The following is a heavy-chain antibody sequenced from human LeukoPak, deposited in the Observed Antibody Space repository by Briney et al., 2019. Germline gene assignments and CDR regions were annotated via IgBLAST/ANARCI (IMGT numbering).Heavy chain of an antibody. CDR3: AKNFGGSYGWTFDS. CDR2: ISGSGGGT. CDR1: GFTFSSYA. D-gene: IGHD3-10*01. Sequence: GGSLRLSCAASGFTFSSYAMTWVRQAPGKGLEWVSVISGSGGGTYYADSVKGRFTISRDNSKNTLYLQMNSLRADDTAVYYCAKNFGGSYGWTFDSWGQGTLVTVSS. J-gene: IGHJ4*02. V-gene: IGHV3-23*01.